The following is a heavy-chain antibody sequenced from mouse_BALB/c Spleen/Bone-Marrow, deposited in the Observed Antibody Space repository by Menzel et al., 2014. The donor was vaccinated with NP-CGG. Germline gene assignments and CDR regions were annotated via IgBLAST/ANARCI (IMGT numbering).Heavy chain of an antibody. D-gene: IGHD2-3*01. CDR2: INPGRGGA. V-gene: IGHV1-54*01. J-gene: IGHJ3*01. CDR3: ARDGSWFPY. Sequence: QVQLQQHAAELVRPGTSVKEPCKASGYAFTNYRIEWVKQRPGQGLAWDGLINPGRGGAKCNERFKAKVTLSADKSSSAAYMQLSSLTSDVSAVYFCARDGSWFPYWGHVISVTGST. CDR1: GYAFTNYR.